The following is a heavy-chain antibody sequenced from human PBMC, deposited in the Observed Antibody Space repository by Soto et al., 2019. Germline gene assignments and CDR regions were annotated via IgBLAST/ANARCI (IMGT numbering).Heavy chain of an antibody. Sequence: ASVKVSCKASGYTFTIYSMHWVRQAPGQRLEWMGWINAGNGNTKYSQKFQGRVTITRDTSASTAYMELSSLRSEDTAVYYCARDHRIAVAGTYDYWGQGTLVTVSS. V-gene: IGHV1-3*01. J-gene: IGHJ4*02. CDR2: INAGNGNT. D-gene: IGHD6-19*01. CDR1: GYTFTIYS. CDR3: ARDHRIAVAGTYDY.